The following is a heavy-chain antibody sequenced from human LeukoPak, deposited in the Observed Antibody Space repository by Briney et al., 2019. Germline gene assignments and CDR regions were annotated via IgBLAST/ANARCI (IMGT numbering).Heavy chain of an antibody. D-gene: IGHD3-22*01. V-gene: IGHV3-49*04. CDR1: GFTFGDYA. Sequence: PGGSLRLPCTASGFTFGDYAMSWVRQAPGKGLEWVGFIRSKAYGGTTEYAASVKGRFTISRDDSKSIAYLQMNSLKTEDTAVYYCTRGYYDSSGYPDYWGQGTLVTVSS. J-gene: IGHJ4*02. CDR3: TRGYYDSSGYPDY. CDR2: IRSKAYGGTT.